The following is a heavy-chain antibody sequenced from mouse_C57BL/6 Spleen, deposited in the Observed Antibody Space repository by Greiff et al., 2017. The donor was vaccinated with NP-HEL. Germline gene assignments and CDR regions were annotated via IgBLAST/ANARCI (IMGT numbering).Heavy chain of an antibody. Sequence: VQLQQSGPELVKPGASVKISCKASGYAFSCSCMNWVKQRPGKGLEWIGRIYPGDGDTNYNGKFKGKATLTADKSSSAAYMQLSSLTAEDSAVYDCSRKEDDPYYGDWGQGTTLTV. D-gene: IGHD2-3*01. CDR2: IYPGDGDT. CDR1: GYAFSCSC. J-gene: IGHJ2*01. CDR3: SRKEDDPYYGD. V-gene: IGHV1-82*01.